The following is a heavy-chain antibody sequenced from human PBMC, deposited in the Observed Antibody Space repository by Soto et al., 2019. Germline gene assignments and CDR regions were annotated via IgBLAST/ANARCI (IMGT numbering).Heavy chain of an antibody. CDR1: GYTFTSYD. CDR2: MSPNSGNT. CDR3: ARGMATVRSWFDP. D-gene: IGHD4-17*01. Sequence: ASVKVSCKASGYTFTSYDINWVRQATGQGLEWMGWMSPNSGNTGYAQKFQGRVTMTRNTSISTAYMELSSLRSEDTAVYYCARGMATVRSWFDPWGQGTLVTVSS. J-gene: IGHJ5*02. V-gene: IGHV1-8*01.